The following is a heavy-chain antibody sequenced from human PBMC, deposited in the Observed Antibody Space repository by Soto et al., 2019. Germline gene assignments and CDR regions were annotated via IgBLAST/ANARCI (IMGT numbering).Heavy chain of an antibody. Sequence: PGGSLRLSCAASGLTVTSNYMSWVRQAPGMGLEWVSVIYTGGTTYYADSVKGRFTISRDNSKNTLYLQMNSLRAADTAVYYCARDGSTGWRTYGMDVWGQGTTVTVSS. CDR2: IYTGGTT. CDR1: GLTVTSNY. CDR3: ARDGSTGWRTYGMDV. V-gene: IGHV3-53*01. D-gene: IGHD2-8*02. J-gene: IGHJ6*02.